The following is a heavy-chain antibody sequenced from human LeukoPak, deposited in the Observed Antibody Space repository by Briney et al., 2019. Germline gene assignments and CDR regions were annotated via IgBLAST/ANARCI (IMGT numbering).Heavy chain of an antibody. CDR3: AKDRGSGMPTNFDY. J-gene: IGHJ4*02. D-gene: IGHD5-24*01. Sequence: PGGSLRLSCAASGFTFGSYGMHWVRQAPGKGLEWVAFIRSNGGNKYYADAVKGRFTISRDNSKHTLYVQMNSLRAEDTAVYYCAKDRGSGMPTNFDYWGQGTLVTVSS. CDR1: GFTFGSYG. V-gene: IGHV3-30*02. CDR2: IRSNGGNK.